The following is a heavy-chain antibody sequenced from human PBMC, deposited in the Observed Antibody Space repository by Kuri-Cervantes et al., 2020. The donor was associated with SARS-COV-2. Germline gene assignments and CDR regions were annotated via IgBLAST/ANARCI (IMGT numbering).Heavy chain of an antibody. CDR1: GFTFGSYA. D-gene: IGHD6-6*01. J-gene: IGHJ3*02. Sequence: GGSLRLSCAASGFTFGSYAMNWVRQAPGKGLEWVSYISSSSSTICYADSVKGRFTISRDNAKNSLYLQMNSLRAEDTAVYYCARDVIAARPSRGAFDIWGQGTMVTVSS. CDR3: ARDVIAARPSRGAFDI. CDR2: ISSSSSTI. V-gene: IGHV3-48*01.